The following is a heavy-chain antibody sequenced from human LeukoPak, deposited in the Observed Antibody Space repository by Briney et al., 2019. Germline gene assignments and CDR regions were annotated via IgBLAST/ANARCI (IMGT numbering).Heavy chain of an antibody. CDR2: MNPNSGNT. J-gene: IGHJ6*03. CDR3: ARGGIVGAAGAYYYYMDV. CDR1: GYTFTSYD. Sequence: GASVKVSCKASGYTFTSYDINWVRQATGQGLEWMGWMNPNSGNTGYAQKFQGRVTITRNTSISTAYMELSSLRSEDTAVYYCARGGIVGAAGAYYYYMDVWGKGTTVTVSS. V-gene: IGHV1-8*03. D-gene: IGHD1-26*01.